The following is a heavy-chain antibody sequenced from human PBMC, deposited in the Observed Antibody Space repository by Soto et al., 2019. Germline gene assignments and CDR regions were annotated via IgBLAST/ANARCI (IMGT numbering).Heavy chain of an antibody. CDR2: ISWNSGSI. D-gene: IGHD6-13*01. Sequence: EVQLVESGGGLVQPGRSLRLSCAASGFTFDDYAMHWVRQAPGKGLEWVSGISWNSGSIGYADSVKGRFTISRDNAKNSLYLQMNSLRAEDTALYYCAKDIAAHGMDVWGQGTTVTVSS. V-gene: IGHV3-9*01. CDR1: GFTFDDYA. CDR3: AKDIAAHGMDV. J-gene: IGHJ6*02.